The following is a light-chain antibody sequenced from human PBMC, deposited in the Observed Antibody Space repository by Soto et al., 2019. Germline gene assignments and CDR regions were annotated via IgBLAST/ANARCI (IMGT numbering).Light chain of an antibody. Sequence: EIVMTQSPDTLFVSLGEGATLSCRASQSVSSHLAWYQHKPGQAPRLLIYGASTRATGIPDRFSGSGSGTDFTLTISSLEPEDSAVYYCQQRNIWPPVTFGQGTRLENK. CDR2: GAS. V-gene: IGKV3D-15*01. J-gene: IGKJ5*01. CDR1: QSVSSH. CDR3: QQRNIWPPVT.